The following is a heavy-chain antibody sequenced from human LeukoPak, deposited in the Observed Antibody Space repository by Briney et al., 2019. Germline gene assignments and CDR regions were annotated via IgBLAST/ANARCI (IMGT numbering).Heavy chain of an antibody. D-gene: IGHD5-18*01. CDR1: GGTFSSYA. J-gene: IGHJ4*02. Sequence: SVKVSCKASGGTFSSYAISWVRQAPGQGLEWMGGIIPIFGTANYAQKFQGRVTITADKSTSTAYMELSSLRSEDTAVYYCARDRGAPPGYSYGWGFDYWGQGTLVTVSS. CDR2: IIPIFGTA. CDR3: ARDRGAPPGYSYGWGFDY. V-gene: IGHV1-69*06.